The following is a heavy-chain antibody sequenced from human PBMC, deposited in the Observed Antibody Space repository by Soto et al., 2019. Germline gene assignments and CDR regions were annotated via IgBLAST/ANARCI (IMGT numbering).Heavy chain of an antibody. D-gene: IGHD7-27*01. CDR2: INHSGST. CDR3: ASSTGDMRVIDY. J-gene: IGHJ4*02. CDR1: GGSSSGYY. V-gene: IGHV4-34*01. Sequence: SETLSLTCAVYGGSSSGYYWSWIRQPPGKGLEWIGEINHSGSTNYNPSLKSRVTISVDTSKNQFSLKLSSVTAADTAVYYRASSTGDMRVIDYWGQGTLVTVSS.